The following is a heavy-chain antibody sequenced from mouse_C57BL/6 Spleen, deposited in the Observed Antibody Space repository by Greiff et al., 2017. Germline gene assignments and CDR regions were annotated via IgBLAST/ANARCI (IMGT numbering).Heavy chain of an antibody. V-gene: IGHV3-3*01. D-gene: IGHD2-3*01. CDR1: GFSINSDCY. CDR3: ARTIYDGYYWYFDV. J-gene: IGHJ1*03. CDR2: TFYSGIT. Sequence: VQLKQSGPSLVRPSQTLSLTCTVTGFSINSDCYWIWIRQFPGNKLEYIGYTFYSGITYYNPSLESRTYITRDTSKNQFSLKLSSVTTEDTATYYCARTIYDGYYWYFDVWGTGTTVTVSS.